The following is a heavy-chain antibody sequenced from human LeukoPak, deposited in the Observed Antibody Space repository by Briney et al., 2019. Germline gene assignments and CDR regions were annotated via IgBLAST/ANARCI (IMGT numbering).Heavy chain of an antibody. Sequence: ASVKVSCKASGYTFTGYYIHWVRQAPGQGLEWMAWINPHSGGTNYAQKFQGGVTMTRDTSITTAYMELSSLRSDDTAVYYCARDVGEYCSSTNCYASHYWGQGTLVTVSS. CDR3: ARDVGEYCSSTNCYASHY. D-gene: IGHD2-2*01. CDR1: GYTFTGYY. V-gene: IGHV1-2*02. J-gene: IGHJ4*02. CDR2: INPHSGGT.